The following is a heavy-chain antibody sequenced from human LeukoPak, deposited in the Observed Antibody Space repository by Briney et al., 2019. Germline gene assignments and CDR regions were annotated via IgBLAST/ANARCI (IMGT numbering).Heavy chain of an antibody. CDR3: ARVKGRATPFDY. J-gene: IGHJ4*02. CDR2: INPNSGGT. CDR1: GYTFTGYY. D-gene: IGHD5-24*01. Sequence: ASVKVSCKASGYTFTGYYMHWVRQAPGQGLGWMGWINPNSGGTNYAQKFQGRVTMTRDTSISTAYMELSRLRSDDTAVYYCARVKGRATPFDYWGQGTLVTVSS. V-gene: IGHV1-2*02.